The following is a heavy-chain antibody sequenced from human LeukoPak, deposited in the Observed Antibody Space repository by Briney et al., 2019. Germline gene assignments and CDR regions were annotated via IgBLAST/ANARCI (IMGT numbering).Heavy chain of an antibody. CDR2: IWYDGSDE. J-gene: IGHJ3*02. CDR1: GLTFSNYG. Sequence: PGRSLRLSCVASGLTFSNYGMHWVRQAPGKGLEWVAVIWYDGSDEYYADSVKGRFTISRDNSKNTLYLHMNSLRAEDTAVYYCAKVTYYGSGSYYNADAFDIWGQGTMVTVSS. V-gene: IGHV3-33*06. CDR3: AKVTYYGSGSYYNADAFDI. D-gene: IGHD3-10*01.